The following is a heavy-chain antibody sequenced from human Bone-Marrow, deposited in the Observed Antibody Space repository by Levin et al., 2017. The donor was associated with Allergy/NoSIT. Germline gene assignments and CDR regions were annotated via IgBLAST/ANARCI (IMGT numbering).Heavy chain of an antibody. J-gene: IGHJ4*02. CDR3: AHRLRSGTAWPAPYCDY. CDR1: GFSLSTSGVG. D-gene: IGHD3-10*01. CDR2: IYWDNDR. V-gene: IGHV2-5*02. Sequence: SGPTLVKPTQTLTLTCTFSGFSLSTSGVGVGWIRQPPGKALEWLAVIYWDNDRRYSPSLKSRVTITKDTAKNQVVLTMTNMDPVDTATYYCAHRLRSGTAWPAPYCDYWGQGTLVTVSS.